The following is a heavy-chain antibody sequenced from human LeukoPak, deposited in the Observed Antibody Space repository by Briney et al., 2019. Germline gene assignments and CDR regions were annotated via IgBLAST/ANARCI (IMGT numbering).Heavy chain of an antibody. CDR3: ARRAGNSTAYDY. J-gene: IGHJ4*02. CDR1: GFTLSGYS. D-gene: IGHD2/OR15-2a*01. V-gene: IGHV3-21*01. CDR2: ITTSSYI. Sequence: PWGSLRLSCAASGFTLSGYSMNGVRQPPGKGLGWVSSITTSSYIYYASSVTGRFTISRDNAKNSLYLQMNRLSAEDTAVYYCARRAGNSTAYDYWGQGTLVTVSS.